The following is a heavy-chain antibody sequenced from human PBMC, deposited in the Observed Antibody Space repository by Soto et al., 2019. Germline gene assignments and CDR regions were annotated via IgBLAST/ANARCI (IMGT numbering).Heavy chain of an antibody. D-gene: IGHD6-6*01. J-gene: IGHJ3*02. Sequence: PGGSLILSWAASGCPFSSYSMHLVRQAPGKGLEYVSAISSNGGSTYYADSVKGRFTISRDNSKNTLYLQMSSLRAEDTAVYYCGCIAARFNDAFDIWGQGTRVNVS. CDR2: ISSNGGST. CDR1: GCPFSSYS. CDR3: GCIAARFNDAFDI. V-gene: IGHV3-64D*06.